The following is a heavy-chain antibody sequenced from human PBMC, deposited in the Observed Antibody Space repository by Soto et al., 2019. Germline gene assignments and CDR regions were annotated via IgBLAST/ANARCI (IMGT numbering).Heavy chain of an antibody. D-gene: IGHD1-26*01. CDR1: GFTFSSYA. CDR3: ARGTARLIVGATMGDAEYFQH. Sequence: GGSLRLSCAASGFTFSSYAMHWVRQAPGKGLEWVAVISYDGSNKYYADSVKGRFTISRDNSKNTLYLQMNSLRAEDTAVYYCARGTARLIVGATMGDAEYFQHWGQGTLVTVSS. CDR2: ISYDGSNK. J-gene: IGHJ1*01. V-gene: IGHV3-30-3*01.